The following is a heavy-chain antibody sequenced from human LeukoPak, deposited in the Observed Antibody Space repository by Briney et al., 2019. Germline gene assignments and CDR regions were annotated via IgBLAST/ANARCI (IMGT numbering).Heavy chain of an antibody. CDR1: GFTFSRHG. V-gene: IGHV3-23*01. J-gene: IGHJ5*02. CDR2: ISGSGGST. D-gene: IGHD1-1*01. CDR3: AKLPSGSGTVYWFDP. Sequence: GGSLRLSCAASGFTFSRHGMHWVRQAPGKGLEWVSAISGSGGSTYYADSVKGRFTISRDNSKNTLYLQMNSLRAEDTAVYYCAKLPSGSGTVYWFDPWGQGTLVTVSS.